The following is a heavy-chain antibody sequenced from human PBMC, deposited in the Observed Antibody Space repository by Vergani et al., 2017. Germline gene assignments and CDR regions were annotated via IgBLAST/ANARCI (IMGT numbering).Heavy chain of an antibody. Sequence: VQLVESGGGVVQPGRSLRLSCAASGFTFSSYGMHWVRQAPGKGLEWVSYISSSGSTIYYADSVKGRFTISRDNAKNTLYLQMNSLRAEDTAVYYCAKDLGSSGWSFDYWGQGTLVTVSS. J-gene: IGHJ4*02. CDR1: GFTFSSYG. CDR3: AKDLGSSGWSFDY. CDR2: ISSSGSTI. D-gene: IGHD6-19*01. V-gene: IGHV3-48*04.